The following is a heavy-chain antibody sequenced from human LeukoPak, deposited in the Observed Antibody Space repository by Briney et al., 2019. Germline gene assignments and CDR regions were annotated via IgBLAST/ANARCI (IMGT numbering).Heavy chain of an antibody. CDR1: GFTFSTSA. D-gene: IGHD3-22*01. Sequence: GGSLRLSCTASGFTFSTSAMSWVRQAPGKGLEWVSAISVSGNSTYYADSVKGRFTITRDNSENTLYLQMNSLRAEDTAVYYCAKNPSAYYYDSSGTASLYFDYWGQGTLVTVSS. J-gene: IGHJ4*02. CDR2: ISVSGNST. CDR3: AKNPSAYYYDSSGTASLYFDY. V-gene: IGHV3-23*01.